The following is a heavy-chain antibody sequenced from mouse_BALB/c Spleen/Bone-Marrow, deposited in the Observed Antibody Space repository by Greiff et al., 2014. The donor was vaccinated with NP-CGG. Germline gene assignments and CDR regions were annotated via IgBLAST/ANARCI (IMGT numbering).Heavy chain of an antibody. CDR1: CYTFTTHW. V-gene: IGHV1-7*01. CDR2: INPSTGYT. Sequence: VQLQQSGTELAKLGASVKMSCKASCYTFTTHWMHWVKQRPGQGLEWIGYINPSTGYTDYNQKFKDKATLTADKSSSTAYMQLISLTSEDSAVYYCVRSDYWGQGTTLTVSS. J-gene: IGHJ2*01. CDR3: VRSDY.